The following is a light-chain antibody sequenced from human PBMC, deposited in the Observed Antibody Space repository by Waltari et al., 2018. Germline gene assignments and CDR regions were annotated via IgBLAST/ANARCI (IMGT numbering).Light chain of an antibody. Sequence: TQPSSVSVSPGQTARITCSGDILAKKYVRWFQLKPGQAPVLVIYKNIERPSGVPERFSGSSSGTTVTLTISGAQVEDEADYYCYSAADNRLFGGGTKLTVL. CDR3: YSAADNRL. CDR2: KNI. J-gene: IGLJ2*01. V-gene: IGLV3-27*01. CDR1: ILAKKY.